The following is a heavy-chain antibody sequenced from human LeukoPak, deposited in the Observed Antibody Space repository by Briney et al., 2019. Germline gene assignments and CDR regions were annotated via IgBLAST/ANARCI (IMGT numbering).Heavy chain of an antibody. V-gene: IGHV5-51*01. D-gene: IGHD3-22*01. CDR2: IYPGDSDT. J-gene: IGHJ6*02. CDR1: GYSFTSYW. Sequence: GESLKISCKGSGYSFTSYWIGWVRQMPGKGLEWMGIIYPGDSDTRYSPSFQGQVTISADKSISTAYLQWSSLKASDTAMYYCARLGYYYDSSGSFDYYYYYGMDVWGQGTTVTASS. CDR3: ARLGYYYDSSGSFDYYYYYGMDV.